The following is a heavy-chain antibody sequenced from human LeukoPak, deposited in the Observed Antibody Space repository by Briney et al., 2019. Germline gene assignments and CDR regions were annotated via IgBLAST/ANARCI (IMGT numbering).Heavy chain of an antibody. CDR3: AREQGYYDRSGYYYGEGAFDY. J-gene: IGHJ4*02. CDR1: GYVFPGYY. D-gene: IGHD3-22*01. Sequence: ASVKVSCKASGYVFPGYYIHWVRQAPGQGLEWMGRINSDGGGTNFARRFQGRVTMTRDTSINTAYMELKSLRSDAPAVYYCAREQGYYDRSGYYYGEGAFDYWGQGPLVTVSS. CDR2: INSDGGGT. V-gene: IGHV1-2*06.